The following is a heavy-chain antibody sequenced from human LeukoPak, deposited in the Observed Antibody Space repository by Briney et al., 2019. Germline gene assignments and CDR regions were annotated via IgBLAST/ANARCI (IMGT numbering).Heavy chain of an antibody. CDR1: GFTFSSYG. CDR2: IRYDGSNK. D-gene: IGHD1-14*01. CDR3: AKDTTPRKAGFDP. V-gene: IGHV3-30*02. J-gene: IGHJ5*02. Sequence: PGGSLRLSCAASGFTFSSYGMHWVRQAPGKGLEWVAFIRYDGSNKYYADSVKGRFTISRDNSKYTLYLQMNSLRAEDTSIYFCAKDTTPRKAGFDPWGQGTLVTVSS.